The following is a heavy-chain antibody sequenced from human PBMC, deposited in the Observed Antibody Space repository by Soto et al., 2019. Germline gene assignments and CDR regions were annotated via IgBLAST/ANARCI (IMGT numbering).Heavy chain of an antibody. V-gene: IGHV1-18*04. CDR1: GYSFSSYG. CDR3: ARDLLSWTTEAVSSVY. J-gene: IGHJ4*02. D-gene: IGHD4-17*01. Sequence: QVRLVQSGTEMKRPGASVKVSCEASGYSFSSYGFNWVRQAPGQGLEWMGWVSPYNGGINYGQKFQGRLTMTTDRLTSTAYMELRSLTFDDTAIYYCARDLLSWTTEAVSSVYWGQGTLVTVSS. CDR2: VSPYNGGI.